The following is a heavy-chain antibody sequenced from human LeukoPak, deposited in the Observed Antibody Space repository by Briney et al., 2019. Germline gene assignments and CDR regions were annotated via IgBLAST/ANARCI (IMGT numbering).Heavy chain of an antibody. CDR2: INHSGST. D-gene: IGHD3-22*01. J-gene: IGHJ5*02. CDR1: GGSFSGYY. Sequence: SETLSLTCAVYGGSFSGYYWSWIRQPPGKGLEWIGEINHSGSTNYNPSLKSRVTITVDTSKNQFSLKLSSVTAADTAVYYCARQSGFYDSSGYYYSRLGWFDPWGQGTLVTVSS. V-gene: IGHV4-34*01. CDR3: ARQSGFYDSSGYYYSRLGWFDP.